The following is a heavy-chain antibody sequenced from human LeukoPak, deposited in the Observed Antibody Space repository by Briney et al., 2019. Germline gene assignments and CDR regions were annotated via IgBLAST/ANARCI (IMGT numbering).Heavy chain of an antibody. J-gene: IGHJ6*02. Sequence: ASVKVSCKASGGTFSSYAISWVRQAPGQGLEWMGGIIPIFGTANYAQKFQGRVTITADESTSTAYMELSSLRSEDTAVYYRAQAIPAATEYYYYGMDVWGQGTTVTVSS. CDR1: GGTFSSYA. D-gene: IGHD2-2*01. CDR3: AQAIPAATEYYYYGMDV. CDR2: IIPIFGTA. V-gene: IGHV1-69*13.